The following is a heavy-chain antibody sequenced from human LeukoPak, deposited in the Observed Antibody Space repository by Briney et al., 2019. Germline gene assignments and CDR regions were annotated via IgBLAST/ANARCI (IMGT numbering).Heavy chain of an antibody. D-gene: IGHD5-12*01. CDR2: INAGNGNT. V-gene: IGHV1-3*01. J-gene: IGHJ4*02. CDR3: ARDIVATFRWALDY. Sequence: ASVKVSCKASGYTFTSYAMHWVRQAPGQRLEWMGWINAGNGNTKYSQTFQGRVTITRDTSASTAYMELSSLRSEDTAVYYCARDIVATFRWALDYWGQGTLVTVSS. CDR1: GYTFTSYA.